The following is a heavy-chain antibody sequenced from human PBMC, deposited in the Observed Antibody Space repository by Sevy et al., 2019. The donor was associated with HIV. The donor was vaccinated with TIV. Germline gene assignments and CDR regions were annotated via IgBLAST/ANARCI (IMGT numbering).Heavy chain of an antibody. Sequence: GGYLRLSCAASGFTFSSYGIHWVRQAPGKGLEWVSVISYDGSNKYYADSVRGRFTIARDNSKNTVFLQMNSLRAEDTAVYYCAKVSISANHAFDLWGQGTMVTVSS. J-gene: IGHJ3*01. D-gene: IGHD6-19*01. V-gene: IGHV3-30*18. CDR1: GFTFSSYG. CDR2: ISYDGSNK. CDR3: AKVSISANHAFDL.